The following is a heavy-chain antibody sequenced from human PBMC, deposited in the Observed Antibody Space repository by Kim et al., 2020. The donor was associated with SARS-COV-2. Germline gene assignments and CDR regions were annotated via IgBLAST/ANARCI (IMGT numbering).Heavy chain of an antibody. V-gene: IGHV3-23*03. CDR3: AKAGPSDAFDI. J-gene: IGHJ3*02. CDR2: IYSGGSST. CDR1: GFTFSSYA. Sequence: GGSLRLSCAASGFTFSSYAMSWVRQAPGKGLEWVSVIYSGGSSTYYADSVKGRFTISRDNSKNTLYLQMNSLRAEDTAVYYCAKAGPSDAFDIWGQGTMVTVSS. D-gene: IGHD6-6*01.